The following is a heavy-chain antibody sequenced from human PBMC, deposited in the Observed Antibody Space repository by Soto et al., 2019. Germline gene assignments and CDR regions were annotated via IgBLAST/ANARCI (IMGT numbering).Heavy chain of an antibody. J-gene: IGHJ6*02. V-gene: IGHV3-11*05. D-gene: IGHD6-13*01. CDR1: GFTFSNYY. CDR2: ISSSSSYT. Sequence: QVQLVESGGGLVKPGGSLRLSCAASGFTFSNYYMSWIRQAPGKGLEWVSYISSSSSYTNYADSVKGRFTISRDNAKNSLYLQMSTLRAEDRAVYDCARGYSSSWYVNYYYGMDVWGQGTTVTVSS. CDR3: ARGYSSSWYVNYYYGMDV.